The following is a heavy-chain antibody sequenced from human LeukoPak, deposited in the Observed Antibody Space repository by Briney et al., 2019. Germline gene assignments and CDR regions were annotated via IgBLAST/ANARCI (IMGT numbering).Heavy chain of an antibody. J-gene: IGHJ5*02. Sequence: GRSLRLSCAASGFIFSSYGMHWVRQAPGKGLEWVAVIWYDGSNKYYADSVKGRFTISRDNSKNTLYLQMNSLRAEDTAVYYCAKDASGIGLNWFDPWGQGTLVTVSS. CDR2: IWYDGSNK. V-gene: IGHV3-33*06. CDR1: GFIFSSYG. D-gene: IGHD3-10*01. CDR3: AKDASGIGLNWFDP.